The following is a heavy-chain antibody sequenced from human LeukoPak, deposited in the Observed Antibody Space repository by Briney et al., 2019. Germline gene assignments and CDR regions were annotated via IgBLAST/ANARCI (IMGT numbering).Heavy chain of an antibody. D-gene: IGHD1-26*01. CDR1: GGSFSGYY. V-gene: IGHV4-59*01. CDR2: IFYSGST. Sequence: PSETLSLTCAVYGGSFSGYYWSWIRQPPGRGLEWIGYIFYSGSTNYNPSLKSRVTISVDTSKNQFSLKLSSVTAADTAVYYCASQNTGTYYAYDCWGQGTLVTVSS. J-gene: IGHJ4*02. CDR3: ASQNTGTYYAYDC.